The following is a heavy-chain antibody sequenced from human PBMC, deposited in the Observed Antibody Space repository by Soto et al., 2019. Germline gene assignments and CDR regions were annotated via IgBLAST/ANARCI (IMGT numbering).Heavy chain of an antibody. CDR1: GFTFSSYS. V-gene: IGHV3-21*01. CDR2: ISSSSSYI. Sequence: LRLSCAASGFTFSSYSMNWVRQAPGKGLEWVSSISSSSSYIYYADSVKGRFTISRDNAKNSLYLQMNSLRAEDTAVYYCARGPCTNGVCYKYYYYGMDVWGQGTTVTVSS. J-gene: IGHJ6*02. CDR3: ARGPCTNGVCYKYYYYGMDV. D-gene: IGHD2-8*01.